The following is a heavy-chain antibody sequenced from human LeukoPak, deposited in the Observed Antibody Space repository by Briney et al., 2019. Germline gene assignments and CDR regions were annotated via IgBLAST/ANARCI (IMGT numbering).Heavy chain of an antibody. CDR3: ARVRLRYDALSGKQVIVGALDL. CDR1: GFMFSRYE. D-gene: IGHD3-3*01. J-gene: IGHJ3*01. Sequence: GGSLRLSCAASGFMFSRYEMSWVRQAPGKGLEWLSYITVTGSTVYYADSVEGRFTISRNNAGNSLFLQMHSLRGEDTALYYCARVRLRYDALSGKQVIVGALDLWGQGTMVVVSS. V-gene: IGHV3-48*03. CDR2: ITVTGSTV.